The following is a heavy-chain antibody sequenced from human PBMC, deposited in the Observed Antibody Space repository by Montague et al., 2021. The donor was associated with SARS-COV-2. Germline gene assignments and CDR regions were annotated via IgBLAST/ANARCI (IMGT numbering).Heavy chain of an antibody. D-gene: IGHD5-12*01. V-gene: IGHV4-39*02. CDR3: ARRGRKLLPVATTIGGFDI. J-gene: IGHJ3*02. CDR1: GGSIGSSNYY. CDR2: IYDSGST. Sequence: SETLSLTCTVSGGSIGSSNYYWDWIRQPPGKGLEWIGSIYDSGSTXYNPSLKSRVTISVDTSKNHFSLKLSSVTAADTAVYYCARRGRKLLPVATTIGGFDIWGQGTMVTVSS.